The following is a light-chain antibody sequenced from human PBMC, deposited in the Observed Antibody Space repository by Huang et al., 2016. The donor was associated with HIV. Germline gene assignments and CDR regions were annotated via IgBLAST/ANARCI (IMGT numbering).Light chain of an antibody. V-gene: IGKV1-6*01. CDR2: GTS. J-gene: IGKJ1*01. Sequence: AVQMTQSPSSLSASVGDRITITCRASQGVRGDVGWYQQKPGKAPKRLIYGTSTLQSGVPSRFSGSGSGTHYTLSINSLQPEDFATYYCLQAATYPWTFGQGTKVEIK. CDR1: QGVRGD. CDR3: LQAATYPWT.